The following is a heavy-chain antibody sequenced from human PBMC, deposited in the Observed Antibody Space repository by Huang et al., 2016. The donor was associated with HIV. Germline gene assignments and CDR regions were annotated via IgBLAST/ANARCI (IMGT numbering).Heavy chain of an antibody. V-gene: IGHV3-23*01. CDR2: VSNSASSR. D-gene: IGHD3-22*01. CDR3: AKDLVTYDSSGSV. CDR1: GVSFSSSA. J-gene: IGHJ4*02. Sequence: EVHLLESGGGLVQPGGSLRLSCAASGVSFSSSAMSWVRQAPGRGLEWVSTVSNSASSRHYSDSVRGRFTISRDNSKDTLYLQMNSLRAEDTALYYCAKDLVTYDSSGSVWGQGTLVTVSS.